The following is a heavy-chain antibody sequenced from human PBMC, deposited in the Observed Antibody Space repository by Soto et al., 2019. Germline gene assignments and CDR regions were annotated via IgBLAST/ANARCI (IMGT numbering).Heavy chain of an antibody. CDR1: GYTFTSYA. CDR2: INAGNGNT. D-gene: IGHD2-15*01. Sequence: QVQLVQSGAEVKKPGASVKVSCKASGYTFTSYAMHWVRQAPGQRLEWMGWINAGNGNTKYSQKFQGRVTITRDTXASTAYMELRSLRSEDTAVYYGARGPGGPDGPGDYWGQGTLVTVSS. V-gene: IGHV1-3*01. CDR3: ARGPGGPDGPGDY. J-gene: IGHJ4*02.